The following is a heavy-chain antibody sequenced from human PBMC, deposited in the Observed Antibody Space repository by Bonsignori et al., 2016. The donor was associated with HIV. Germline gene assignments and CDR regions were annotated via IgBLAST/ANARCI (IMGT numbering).Heavy chain of an antibody. D-gene: IGHD6-19*01. CDR1: GGSFSGYY. Sequence: QVQLQQWGAGLLKPSETLSLTCAVYGGSFSGYYWSWIRQPPGKGLEWIGEINHSGSTNYNPSLKSRVTISVDTSKNQFSLKLSSVTAADTAVYYCARGAGSGWYHYYYGMDVWDQGP. J-gene: IGHJ6*02. CDR3: ARGAGSGWYHYYYGMDV. CDR2: INHSGST. V-gene: IGHV4-34*01.